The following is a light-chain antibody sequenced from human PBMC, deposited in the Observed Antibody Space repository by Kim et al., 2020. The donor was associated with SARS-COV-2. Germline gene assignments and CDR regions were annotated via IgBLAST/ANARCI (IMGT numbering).Light chain of an antibody. J-gene: IGLJ3*02. CDR2: DVS. CDR3: SSYTSSSTWV. CDR1: SRDVGGYNY. V-gene: IGLV2-14*03. Sequence: GQSLTISCTGTSRDVGGYNYVPWYQPHPGKAPNLMIYDVSNRPSGVSTRFSGSKSGNTASLTISGLQAEDESDYYCSSYTSSSTWVFGGGTKLTVL.